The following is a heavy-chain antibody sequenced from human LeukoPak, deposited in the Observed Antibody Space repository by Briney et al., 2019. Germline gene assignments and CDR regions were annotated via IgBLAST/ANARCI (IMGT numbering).Heavy chain of an antibody. Sequence: PGGSLRLSCAASGFTFSSYAMSWVRQAPGKGLEWVSAISGSGGSTYYADSVKGRFTISRDNSKNTLYLQMNSLRAEDTAVYYCAKDQASAGERGKYYYYGMDVWGQGTTVTVSS. J-gene: IGHJ6*02. CDR3: AKDQASAGERGKYYYYGMDV. D-gene: IGHD6-13*01. CDR1: GFTFSSYA. CDR2: ISGSGGST. V-gene: IGHV3-23*01.